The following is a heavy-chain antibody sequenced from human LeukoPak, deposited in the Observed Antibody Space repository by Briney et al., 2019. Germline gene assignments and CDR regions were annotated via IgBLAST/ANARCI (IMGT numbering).Heavy chain of an antibody. D-gene: IGHD3/OR15-3a*01. V-gene: IGHV1-69*04. Sequence: GASVKVSCKASGGTFSSYAFSWVRQAPGQGLEWMGRIIPILGIANSSQKFQGRVTITADKSTSTAYMELSSLRSEDTAVYYCARVRTGLFDYWGQGTLVTVSS. CDR3: ARVRTGLFDY. CDR2: IIPILGIA. J-gene: IGHJ4*02. CDR1: GGTFSSYA.